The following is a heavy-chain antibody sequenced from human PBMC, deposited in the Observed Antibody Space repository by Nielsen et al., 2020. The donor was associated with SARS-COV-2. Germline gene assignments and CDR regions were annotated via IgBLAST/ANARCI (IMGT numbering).Heavy chain of an antibody. CDR2: IKQDGSET. D-gene: IGHD5-18*01. Sequence: GGSLRLSCAASGFTFRSYWMSWVRQAPGKGLEWVANIKQDGSETSSVDSVKGRFTISRDNAKNSLYLQMNNLRAEDTAVYYCAREGYSYGYGLDYWGQGTLVTVSS. CDR1: GFTFRSYW. V-gene: IGHV3-7*01. CDR3: AREGYSYGYGLDY. J-gene: IGHJ4*02.